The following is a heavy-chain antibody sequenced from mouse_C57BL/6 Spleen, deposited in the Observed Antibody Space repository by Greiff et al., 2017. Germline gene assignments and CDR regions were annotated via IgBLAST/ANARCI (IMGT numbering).Heavy chain of an antibody. CDR2: IYPGDGDP. CDR3: AREGDYYGSPYWYFDV. CDR1: GYAFSSLW. Sequence: LVEPGASVKISCKASGYAFSSLWTNWVKQRPGKGLEWIGRIYPGDGDPNYNGKFKGKAKLTADKSSSTAYMQLSSLTSEDSAVYFCAREGDYYGSPYWYFDVWGTGTTVTVSS. D-gene: IGHD1-1*01. J-gene: IGHJ1*03. V-gene: IGHV1-82*01.